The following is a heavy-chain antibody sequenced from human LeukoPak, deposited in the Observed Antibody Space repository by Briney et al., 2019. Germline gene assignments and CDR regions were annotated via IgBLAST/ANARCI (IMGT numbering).Heavy chain of an antibody. J-gene: IGHJ4*02. CDR3: ANGHPGADVWEVLSF. CDR1: GFNFSSYA. CDR2: VSGAGGLT. D-gene: IGHD3/OR15-3a*01. Sequence: PGGSLRLSCAASGFNFSSYAMNWVRQAPGKGLEWVSGVSGAGGLTYYADSVKGRFTISRDNSKNTVYLQMIGLRAEDTAVYFCANGHPGADVWEVLSFGGQGTLVTVSS. V-gene: IGHV3-23*01.